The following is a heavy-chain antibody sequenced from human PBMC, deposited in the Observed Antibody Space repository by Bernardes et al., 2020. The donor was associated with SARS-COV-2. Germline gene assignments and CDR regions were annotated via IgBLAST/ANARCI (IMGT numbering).Heavy chain of an antibody. Sequence: SGPTRLKPTQTLTLTCTLSGFSLSTSGVGVGWILQPPGKALEWLALIYWDDDKRYSPSLKSRLTITKDTSKNQVVLTMTNMGPVDTATYYCAHRRYNTSSDWFDPWGQGTLVTVSS. CDR1: GFSLSTSGVG. CDR3: AHRRYNTSSDWFDP. CDR2: IYWDDDK. J-gene: IGHJ5*02. V-gene: IGHV2-5*02. D-gene: IGHD6-6*01.